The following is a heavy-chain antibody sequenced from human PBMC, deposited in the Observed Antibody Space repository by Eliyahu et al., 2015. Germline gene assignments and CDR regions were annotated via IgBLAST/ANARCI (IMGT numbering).Heavy chain of an antibody. J-gene: IGHJ5*02. D-gene: IGHD6-6*01. CDR3: ARDRPHNWFDP. CDR2: IENDGSRX. V-gene: IGHV3-74*01. Sequence: QLVQSGGGLVQPGGSLXLXCXAXGFTFSSFWMHWVRQXPGKGLEWLAYIENDGSRXNYADSVRGRFTISRDNAKNTLYLQMNDLRVEDTALYYCARDRPHNWFDPWGQGTLVTVSS. CDR1: GFTFSSFW.